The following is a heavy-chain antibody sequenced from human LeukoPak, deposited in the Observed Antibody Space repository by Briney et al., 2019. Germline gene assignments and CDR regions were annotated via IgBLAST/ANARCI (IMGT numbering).Heavy chain of an antibody. D-gene: IGHD3-3*01. CDR1: GYTFTSYG. Sequence: SVKVSCKASGYTFTSYGISWVRQAPGQGLEWMGGIIPIFGTANYAQKFQGRVTITADESTSTAYMELSSLRSEDTAVYYCARRQNDFWSGYYEAYDPWGQGTLVTVSS. V-gene: IGHV1-69*13. CDR3: ARRQNDFWSGYYEAYDP. CDR2: IIPIFGTA. J-gene: IGHJ5*02.